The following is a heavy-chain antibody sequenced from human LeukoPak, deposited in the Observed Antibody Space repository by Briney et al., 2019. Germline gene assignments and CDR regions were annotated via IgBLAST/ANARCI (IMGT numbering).Heavy chain of an antibody. J-gene: IGHJ4*02. CDR1: GFTFDDYA. Sequence: GGSLRLSCAASGFTFDDYAMHWVRQAPGKGLEWVSGISWNSGSIGYADSVKGRFTISRDDAKNSLYLQMNSLRAEDTAVYYCARDRWCGDYCGQGTLVTVSS. CDR2: ISWNSGSI. D-gene: IGHD2-8*01. V-gene: IGHV3-9*01. CDR3: ARDRWCGDY.